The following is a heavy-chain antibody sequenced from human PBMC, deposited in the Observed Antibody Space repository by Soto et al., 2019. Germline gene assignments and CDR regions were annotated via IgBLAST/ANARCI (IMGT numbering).Heavy chain of an antibody. D-gene: IGHD3-22*01. J-gene: IGHJ4*02. CDR1: GFTFSSYG. V-gene: IGHV3-33*01. Sequence: QVQLVESGGGVVQPGRSLRLSCAASGFTFSSYGMHWVRQAPGKGLEWVAVIWYDGSNKYYADSVKGRFNISRDNSKNTLYLQMNSLRAEDTAVYYCARARDYYDSSGSLDYWGQGTLVTVSS. CDR2: IWYDGSNK. CDR3: ARARDYYDSSGSLDY.